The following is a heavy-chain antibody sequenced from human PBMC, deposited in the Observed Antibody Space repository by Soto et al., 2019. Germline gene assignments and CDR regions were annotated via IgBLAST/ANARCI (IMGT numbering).Heavy chain of an antibody. J-gene: IGHJ6*02. CDR3: ARLVARSSLYHHYLMAV. CDR1: GYSFTSYW. V-gene: IGHV5-10-1*01. D-gene: IGHD6-6*01. CDR2: IDPSDSYT. Sequence: GESMKISCKGSGYSFTSYWISWVRQMPGKGLEWMGRIDPSDSYTNYSPSFQGHVTISADKSISTAYLQWSSLKASDTAMYYCARLVARSSLYHHYLMAVCGQGSTV.